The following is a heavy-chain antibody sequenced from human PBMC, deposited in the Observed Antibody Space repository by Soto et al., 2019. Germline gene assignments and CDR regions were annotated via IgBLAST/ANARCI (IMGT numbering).Heavy chain of an antibody. Sequence: GESLKISCKGSGYSFTIYWIGWVLQMPGKGLEWMGIIYPGDSDTRYSPSFQGQVTISADKSISTAYLQWSSLKASDTAMYYCARFLILYSSSSHFDYWGQGTLVTVSS. V-gene: IGHV5-51*01. CDR1: GYSFTIYW. CDR2: IYPGDSDT. J-gene: IGHJ4*02. CDR3: ARFLILYSSSSHFDY. D-gene: IGHD6-6*01.